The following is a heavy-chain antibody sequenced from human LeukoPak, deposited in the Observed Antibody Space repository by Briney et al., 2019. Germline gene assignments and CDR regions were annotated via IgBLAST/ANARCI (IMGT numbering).Heavy chain of an antibody. V-gene: IGHV4-39*01. J-gene: IGHJ5*02. Sequence: SETLSLTCTVSGCSISSRDCYRGWIRQAPGTWLEWIGSIYYGGSTYYNPSLKSRVTISVDTSMNQFSLKLSFVTTADTAVYYCARALGYCSGGSCTRGYNWFDPWGQGTLVTVPS. D-gene: IGHD2-15*01. CDR1: GCSISSRDCY. CDR3: ARALGYCSGGSCTRGYNWFDP. CDR2: IYYGGST.